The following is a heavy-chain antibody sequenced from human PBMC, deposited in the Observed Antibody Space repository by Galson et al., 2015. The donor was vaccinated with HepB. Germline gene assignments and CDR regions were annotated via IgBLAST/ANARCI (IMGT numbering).Heavy chain of an antibody. CDR2: INPSGGST. CDR1: GYTFTSYY. Sequence: SVKVSCKASGYTFTSYYVHWVRQAPGQGLEWMGIINPSGGSTSYAQKFQGRVTMTRDTSTSTVYMELSSLRSEDTAVYYCARSVSGAVAAPRALIALDYWGQGTLVTVSS. V-gene: IGHV1-46*01. D-gene: IGHD6-19*01. CDR3: ARSVSGAVAAPRALIALDY. J-gene: IGHJ4*02.